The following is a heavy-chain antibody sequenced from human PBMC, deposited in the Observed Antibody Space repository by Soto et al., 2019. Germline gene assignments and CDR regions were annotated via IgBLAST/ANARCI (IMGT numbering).Heavy chain of an antibody. Sequence: GGSLRLSCAASGFTFSSYWMSWVRQAPGKGLEWVANIKQDGSEKYYVDSVKGRFTISRDNAKNSLYLQMNSLRAEDTAVYYCARDPLWFGDRGLNAFDIWGQGTMVTVSS. CDR3: ARDPLWFGDRGLNAFDI. D-gene: IGHD3-10*01. CDR2: IKQDGSEK. V-gene: IGHV3-7*01. J-gene: IGHJ3*02. CDR1: GFTFSSYW.